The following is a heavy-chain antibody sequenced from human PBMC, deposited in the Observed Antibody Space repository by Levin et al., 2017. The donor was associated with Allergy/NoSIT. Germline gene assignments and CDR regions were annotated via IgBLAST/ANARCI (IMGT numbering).Heavy chain of an antibody. V-gene: IGHV3-74*01. CDR2: INPDGSTT. CDR3: ARDLAGSPDY. D-gene: IGHD1-26*01. CDR1: GFTFSTYW. J-gene: IGHJ4*02. Sequence: SGESLKISCATSGFTFSTYWMNWVRQAPGKGLVWVSLINPDGSTTTYADSVKGRFTISRDNAKNTVYLQMNSLRAEDTAVYYCARDLAGSPDYWGQGTLVTVSS.